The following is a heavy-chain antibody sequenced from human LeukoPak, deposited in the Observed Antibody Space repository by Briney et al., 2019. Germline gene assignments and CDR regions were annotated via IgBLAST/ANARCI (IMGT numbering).Heavy chain of an antibody. Sequence: SETLSLTCTVSGGSISSYYWSWIRQPPGKGLEWIGYIYYSGSTNYNPSLKSRVTISVDTSKNQFSLKLSSVTAADTAVYYCARISAGTTFAFHYYYYMDVWGKGTTVTVSS. V-gene: IGHV4-59*08. CDR2: IYYSGST. J-gene: IGHJ6*03. CDR3: ARISAGTTFAFHYYYYMDV. CDR1: GGSISSYY. D-gene: IGHD1-1*01.